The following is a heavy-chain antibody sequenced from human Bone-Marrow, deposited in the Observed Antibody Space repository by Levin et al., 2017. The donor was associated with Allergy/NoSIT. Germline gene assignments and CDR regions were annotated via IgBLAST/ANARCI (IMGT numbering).Heavy chain of an antibody. CDR2: IFSSGST. D-gene: IGHD2/OR15-2a*01. J-gene: IGHJ4*02. CDR1: GDSVRNDNYY. Sequence: SETLSLTCTLSGDSVRNDNYYWSWIRQPPGKALEWIGYIFSSGSTQYNPSLKSRVAISLETSKNQFSLRLTSVTAADTAMYYCARERRFCNTATCLVYDHCGQGILVTVSS. CDR3: ARERRFCNTATCLVYDH. V-gene: IGHV4-61*01.